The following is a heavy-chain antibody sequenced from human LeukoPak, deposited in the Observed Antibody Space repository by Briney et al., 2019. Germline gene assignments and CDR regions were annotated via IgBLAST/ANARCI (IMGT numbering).Heavy chain of an antibody. V-gene: IGHV4-4*07. Sequence: PSETLSLTCTVSGGSISSYYWSWIRQPAGKGLEWIGRIYTSGSTNYNPSLKSRVTMSVDTSKNQFSLKLSSVTAADTAVYYCAAGRTTVSDNWFDPWAREPWSPSPQ. CDR3: AAGRTTVSDNWFDP. J-gene: IGHJ5*02. CDR1: GGSISSYY. D-gene: IGHD4-11*01. CDR2: IYTSGST.